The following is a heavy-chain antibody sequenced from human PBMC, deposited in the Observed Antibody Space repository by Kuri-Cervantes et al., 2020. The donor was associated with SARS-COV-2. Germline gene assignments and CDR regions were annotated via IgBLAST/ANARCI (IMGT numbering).Heavy chain of an antibody. Sequence: GESLQISCAASGFTVSSNYMSWVRQAPGKGLEWVSTISAAGGSAYYADSVKGRFTISRDNSNNTLYLQMNSLRAEDTAVYYCAKGAFWSTYVSDALYYFDYWGQG. CDR2: ISAAGGSA. D-gene: IGHD3-3*01. CDR1: GFTVSSNY. J-gene: IGHJ4*02. V-gene: IGHV3-23*01. CDR3: AKGAFWSTYVSDALYYFDY.